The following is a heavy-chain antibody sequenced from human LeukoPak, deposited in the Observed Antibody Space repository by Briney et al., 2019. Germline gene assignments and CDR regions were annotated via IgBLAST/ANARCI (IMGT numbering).Heavy chain of an antibody. D-gene: IGHD3-10*01. CDR2: INHSGST. CDR1: GGSFSGYY. V-gene: IGHV4-34*01. J-gene: IGHJ4*02. CDR3: ARAARYGSGSYPNDY. Sequence: SETLSLTRAVYGGSFSGYYWSWIRQPPGKGLEWIGEINHSGSTNYNPSLKSRVTISVDTSKNQFSLKLSSVTAADTAVYYCARAARYGSGSYPNDYWGQGTLVTVSS.